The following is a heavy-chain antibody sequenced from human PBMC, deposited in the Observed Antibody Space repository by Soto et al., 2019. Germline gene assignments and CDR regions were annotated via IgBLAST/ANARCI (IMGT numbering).Heavy chain of an antibody. CDR1: GDSISSSNYF. CDR3: ARRYGWLYFDY. CDR2: IFYSGST. J-gene: IGHJ4*02. Sequence: SETLSLTCTVSGDSISSSNYFWGWIRQPPGKGLEWIGTIFYSGSTYYNPSLKSRVTISVETSKNQFSLKLTSVTAADTALYYCARRYGWLYFDYWGQGSLVTVSS. D-gene: IGHD3-10*01. V-gene: IGHV4-39*01.